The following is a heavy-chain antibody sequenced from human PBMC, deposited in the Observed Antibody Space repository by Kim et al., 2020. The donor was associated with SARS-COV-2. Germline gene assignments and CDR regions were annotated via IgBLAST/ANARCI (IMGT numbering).Heavy chain of an antibody. Sequence: ASVKVSCKASGYTFTSYAMHWVRQAPGQRLEWMGWINAGNGNTKYSHKFQGRVTITRDTSASTAYMELSSLRSEDTAVYYCATGPGQGFLWLNPWGQGTL. CDR3: ATGPGQGFLWLNP. V-gene: IGHV1-3*01. CDR1: GYTFTSYA. J-gene: IGHJ5*02. D-gene: IGHD2-15*01. CDR2: INAGNGNT.